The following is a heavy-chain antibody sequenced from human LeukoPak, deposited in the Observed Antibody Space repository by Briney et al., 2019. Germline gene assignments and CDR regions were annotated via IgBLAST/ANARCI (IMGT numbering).Heavy chain of an antibody. D-gene: IGHD2-21*02. J-gene: IGHJ3*01. CDR3: ARLGYCGGDCYLHGFDV. Sequence: GESLKISCKGSGYSFTSYWIGWVRQMPGKGLEWMGIIYPGDPDTRYSPSFQGQVTISADKSISTAYLQWSSLKASDTAMYFCARLGYCGGDCYLHGFDVWGQGTVVTVAS. CDR2: IYPGDPDT. CDR1: GYSFTSYW. V-gene: IGHV5-51*01.